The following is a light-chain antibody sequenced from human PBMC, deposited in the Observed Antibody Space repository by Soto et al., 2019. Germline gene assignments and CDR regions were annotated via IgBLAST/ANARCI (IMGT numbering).Light chain of an antibody. CDR3: KKYNSAHQK. V-gene: IGKV1-27*01. CDR1: QSISSW. J-gene: IGKJ1*01. CDR2: ASS. Sequence: DSQMPPSPSTMSASVGDIVPITCLASQSISSWLAWYQQKPGKVPKLLIYASSTLQSGVQSRFSGSGSGKDFTLTISSLQPEDVATYYCKKYNSAHQKFGKGTTV.